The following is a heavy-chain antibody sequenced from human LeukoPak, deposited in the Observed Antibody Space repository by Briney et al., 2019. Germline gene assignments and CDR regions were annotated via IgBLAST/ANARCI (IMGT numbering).Heavy chain of an antibody. D-gene: IGHD3-9*01. Sequence: GGSLRLSCAASGFTFSGYTMHWVRQAPGKGLEWVAVISYDGSIKYYADSVKGRFTISRDNSKNTLYLQMNSLRPEDTAVYYCARGGIYDILTGYYDYWGQGTLVTVSS. J-gene: IGHJ4*02. CDR2: ISYDGSIK. CDR3: ARGGIYDILTGYYDY. V-gene: IGHV3-30*04. CDR1: GFTFSGYT.